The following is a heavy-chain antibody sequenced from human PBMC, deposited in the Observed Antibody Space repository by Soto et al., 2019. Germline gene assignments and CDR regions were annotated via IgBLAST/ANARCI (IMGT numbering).Heavy chain of an antibody. V-gene: IGHV3-66*01. CDR3: GRAVGSVVVSGAYFHCGVDV. CDR2: IYSDGST. D-gene: IGHD2-21*02. J-gene: IGHJ6*02. Sequence: EVQLVESGGGLVQPGGSLRLSCAASGFTVSNSYMSWVRQAPGKGPEWVSVIYSDGSTYYADSVKGRFTISRDRSKDTLYLEVSNLGAADTSTYSCGRAVGSVVVSGAYFHCGVDVWGRGTTVTVS. CDR1: GFTVSNSY.